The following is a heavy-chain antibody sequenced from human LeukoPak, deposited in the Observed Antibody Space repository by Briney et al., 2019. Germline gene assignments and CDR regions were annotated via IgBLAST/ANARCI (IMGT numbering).Heavy chain of an antibody. CDR2: ISSSGTTI. V-gene: IGHV3-48*03. D-gene: IGHD6-19*01. CDR1: GFTFSSYE. J-gene: IGHJ3*02. CDR3: ARDRIAVAGAFDI. Sequence: GGSLRLSCAASGFTFSSYEMNWVRQTPGKGLEWVSYISSSGTTIYYADSVKGRFTVSRDNTKKSLYLRMNSLRAEDTAIYYCARDRIAVAGAFDIWGQGTMVTVSS.